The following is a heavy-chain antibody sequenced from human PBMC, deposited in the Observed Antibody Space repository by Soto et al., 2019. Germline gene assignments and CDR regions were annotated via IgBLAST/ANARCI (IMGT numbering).Heavy chain of an antibody. CDR1: GYTFTDYW. CDR2: IYPGDPDT. CDR3: ERNISHLRYYYYAMDV. V-gene: IGHV5-51*01. Sequence: GESLKISCKGSGYTFTDYWIGWVRQLPGKGLEWMGIIYPGDPDTRYSPSFQGHVTITVDKSTSTAYLQWNTLKASDTAMYYCERNISHLRYYYYAMDVWCQGTTVTVSS. J-gene: IGHJ6*02. D-gene: IGHD3-16*01.